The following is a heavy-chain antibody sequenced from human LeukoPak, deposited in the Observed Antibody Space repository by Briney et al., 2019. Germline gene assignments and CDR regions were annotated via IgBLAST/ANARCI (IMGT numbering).Heavy chain of an antibody. CDR3: AELGITMIGGV. D-gene: IGHD3-10*02. CDR1: GFTFSSYW. V-gene: IGHV3-48*01. CDR2: ISSGSYTI. J-gene: IGHJ6*04. Sequence: GGSLRLSCAASGFTFSSYWMSWVRQAPGKGLEWVSYISSGSYTIYYADSVKGRFTISRDNAKNSVYLQMNSLRAEDTAVYYCAELGITMIGGVWGKGTTVTISS.